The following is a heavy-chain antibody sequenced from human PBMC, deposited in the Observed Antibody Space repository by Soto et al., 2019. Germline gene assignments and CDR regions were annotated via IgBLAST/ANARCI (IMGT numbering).Heavy chain of an antibody. CDR2: MEWDDES. V-gene: IGHV2-70*04. D-gene: IGHD1-26*01. CDR3: ARAYSGNYRSFDC. Sequence: SGPTLVNPTQTLTLTCTFSGFSLTTRGMSVTWIRQPPGKALEWLARMEWDDESFYSTSLRTRLTVSKDTSKNQVVLTMTNMDPVDTATYYCARAYSGNYRSFDCWGHGNLVTVCS. CDR1: GFSLTTRGMS. J-gene: IGHJ4*01.